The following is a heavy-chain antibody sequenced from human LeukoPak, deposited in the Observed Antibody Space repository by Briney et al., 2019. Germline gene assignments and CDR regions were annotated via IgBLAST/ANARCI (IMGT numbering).Heavy chain of an antibody. CDR1: GYTLSSYA. Sequence: ASVKVSCKASGYTLSSYAMYWVRQAPGQGLEWMGWINTNTGNPTYAQGFTGRFVFSLDTSVSTAYLQISSLKAEDTAVYYCARESLAVAGYDAFDIWGQGTMVTVSS. J-gene: IGHJ3*02. D-gene: IGHD6-19*01. V-gene: IGHV7-4-1*02. CDR3: ARESLAVAGYDAFDI. CDR2: INTNTGNP.